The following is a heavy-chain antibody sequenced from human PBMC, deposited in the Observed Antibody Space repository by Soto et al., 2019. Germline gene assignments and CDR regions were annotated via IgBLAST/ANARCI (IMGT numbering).Heavy chain of an antibody. CDR2: IYYSGGT. CDR3: ARTIKRGYSGYAMRGYAFDI. D-gene: IGHD5-12*01. V-gene: IGHV4-31*03. CDR1: GGSISSGGYY. J-gene: IGHJ3*02. Sequence: QVQLQESGPGLVKPSQTLSLTCTVSGGSISSGGYYWSWIRQHPGKGLEWIGYIYYSGGTYYNPSLKGRVTISVDTSKNRFSLKLSSVTAADTAVYYCARTIKRGYSGYAMRGYAFDIWGQGTMVTVSS.